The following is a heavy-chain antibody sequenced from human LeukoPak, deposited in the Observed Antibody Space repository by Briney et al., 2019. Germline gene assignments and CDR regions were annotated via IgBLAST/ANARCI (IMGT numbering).Heavy chain of an antibody. CDR3: ARERGNLRGDAFDI. Sequence: SETLSLTCTVSGGSISSYYWTWIRQPAGKGLEWIGRIYTSGNTNYNPSLNSRVTMSVDTSKNQFSLKLGSVTAADTAVYYCARERGNLRGDAFDIWGQGTMVTVSS. V-gene: IGHV4-4*07. CDR1: GGSISSYY. D-gene: IGHD1-26*01. CDR2: IYTSGNT. J-gene: IGHJ3*02.